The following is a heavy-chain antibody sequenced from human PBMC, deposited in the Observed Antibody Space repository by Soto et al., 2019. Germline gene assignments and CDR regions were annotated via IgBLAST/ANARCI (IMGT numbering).Heavy chain of an antibody. J-gene: IGHJ4*02. CDR3: ARGWAALDY. Sequence: GGSLRLSCAASGFTFSSYWMTWVRQAPGKGLEWVANIHEDGGAKYYVDSVRGRFTISRDNAKHSLYPQMNSLRVEDTAVYYCARGWAALDYWGQGALVTVSS. CDR1: GFTFSSYW. V-gene: IGHV3-7*01. CDR2: IHEDGGAK. D-gene: IGHD2-15*01.